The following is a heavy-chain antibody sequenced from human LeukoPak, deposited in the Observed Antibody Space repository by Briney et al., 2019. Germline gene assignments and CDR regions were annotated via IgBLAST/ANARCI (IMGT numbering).Heavy chain of an antibody. CDR2: INPNSGGT. CDR3: ARDVGEYCSSVSCYASDY. V-gene: IGHV1-2*02. CDR1: GYTFTGYY. D-gene: IGHD2-2*01. Sequence: ASVTVSCKASGYTFTGYYMHWVRQAPGQGLEWMGWINPNSGGTNYAQKFQGRVTMTRDTSINTFYMELSRLRSDDTAVYYCARDVGEYCSSVSCYASDYWGQGTLVTVSS. J-gene: IGHJ4*02.